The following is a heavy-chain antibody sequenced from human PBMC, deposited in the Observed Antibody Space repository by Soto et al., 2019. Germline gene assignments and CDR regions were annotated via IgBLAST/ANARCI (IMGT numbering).Heavy chain of an antibody. Sequence: SETLSLTCTVSRGSISSYDWGWIRQPPGKGLEWIGSIYYSESTNYNPSLKSRVTISVDTSKNQFSLKLSSVTAADTAVYYCARALRIAAAGTERGDYYYGMDVWGQGTTVTVSS. CDR2: IYYSEST. D-gene: IGHD6-13*01. J-gene: IGHJ6*02. V-gene: IGHV4-39*07. CDR3: ARALRIAAAGTERGDYYYGMDV. CDR1: RGSISSYD.